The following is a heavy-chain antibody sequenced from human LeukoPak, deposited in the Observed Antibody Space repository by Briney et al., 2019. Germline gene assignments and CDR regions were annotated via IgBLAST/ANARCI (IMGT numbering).Heavy chain of an antibody. V-gene: IGHV1-2*02. CDR3: ASRYYYDSSGYVGPFDY. J-gene: IGHJ4*02. D-gene: IGHD3-22*01. CDR1: GYTFTGYF. Sequence: AASVKVSCKASGYTFTGYFMHWVRQAPGQGLEWMGWINPNSGGTNYAQKFQGRVTMTSDTSISTVYMELSRLRSDDTAVYYCASRYYYDSSGYVGPFDYWGQGTLVTVSS. CDR2: INPNSGGT.